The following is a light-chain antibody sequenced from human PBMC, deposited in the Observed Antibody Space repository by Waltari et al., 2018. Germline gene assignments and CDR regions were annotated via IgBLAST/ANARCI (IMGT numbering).Light chain of an antibody. Sequence: SYELTQPPSLSVSPGQTATIACSGDKLGDKYACWYQQKSGQSPVLVIFQDNKRPSGIPERCSGSNSGNTATLTISGIQAMDEADYFCQAWDNSAAVFGGGTRLTVL. CDR3: QAWDNSAAV. J-gene: IGLJ3*02. V-gene: IGLV3-1*01. CDR2: QDN. CDR1: KLGDKY.